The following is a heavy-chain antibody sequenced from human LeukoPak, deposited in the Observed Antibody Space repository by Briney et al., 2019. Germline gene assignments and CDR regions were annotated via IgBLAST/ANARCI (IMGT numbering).Heavy chain of an antibody. CDR3: ARDRSYYSDTGTDY. Sequence: PSETLSLTCTVSGASISRGSHYWSWIRQPAGKGLERIGRIYTIGNTNYSPSLWRRVTISVDPSKNQFSLRLSSVTAADTAIYYCARDRSYYSDTGTDYWGQGALVTVSS. V-gene: IGHV4-61*02. CDR2: IYTIGNT. D-gene: IGHD3-22*01. CDR1: GASISRGSHY. J-gene: IGHJ4*02.